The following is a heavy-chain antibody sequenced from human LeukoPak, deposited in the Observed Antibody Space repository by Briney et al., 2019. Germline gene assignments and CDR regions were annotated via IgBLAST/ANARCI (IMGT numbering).Heavy chain of an antibody. CDR1: GFIFSSYS. J-gene: IGHJ5*02. D-gene: IGHD6-13*01. CDR3: ARARYSSSPFDP. V-gene: IGHV3-21*01. CDR2: ISSSSSYI. Sequence: PGGSLRLSCAASGFIFSSYSMNWVRQAPGKGLEWVSFISSSSSYIYYADSVKGRFTISRDNANNSLYLQMNSLRAEDTAVYYCARARYSSSPFDPWGQGTLVTVSS.